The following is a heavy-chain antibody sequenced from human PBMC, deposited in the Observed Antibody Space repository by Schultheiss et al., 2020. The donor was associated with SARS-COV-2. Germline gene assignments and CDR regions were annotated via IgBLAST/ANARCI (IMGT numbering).Heavy chain of an antibody. J-gene: IGHJ4*02. CDR3: ATDHGVFDY. CDR2: MNPNSGNT. V-gene: IGHV1-8*02. Sequence: ASVKVSCKASGYTFTSYGISWVRQATGQGLEWMGWMNPNSGNTGYAQKFQGRVTMTEDTSTDTAYMELSSLRSEDTAVYYCATDHGVFDYWGQGTLVTVSS. D-gene: IGHD3-16*01. CDR1: GYTFTSYG.